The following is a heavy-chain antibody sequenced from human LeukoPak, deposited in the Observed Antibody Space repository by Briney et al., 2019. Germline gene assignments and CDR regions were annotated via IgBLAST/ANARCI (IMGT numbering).Heavy chain of an antibody. J-gene: IGHJ4*02. D-gene: IGHD6-13*01. V-gene: IGHV1-18*01. CDR3: ARDHLGYSSSSDY. CDR1: GYTFTSYG. CDR2: ISAYNGNT. Sequence: ASVKVSCKASGYTFTSYGISWVRQAPGQGLEWMGWISAYNGNTNYAQKLQGRVTMTTNTSTSTACMELRSLRSDDTAVYYCARDHLGYSSSSDYWGQGTLVTVSS.